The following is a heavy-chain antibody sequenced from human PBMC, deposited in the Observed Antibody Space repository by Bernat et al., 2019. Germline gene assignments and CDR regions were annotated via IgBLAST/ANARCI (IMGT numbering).Heavy chain of an antibody. J-gene: IGHJ2*01. CDR2: TYYRSKWYN. Sequence: QVQMQQSGPGLVKPSQTLSLTCAISGDSVPSKSVVWSWIRQSPSRGLEWLGRTYYRSKWYNDYAVSVKSRITINPDTSKNQFSMQLNSVTPEETAVYYSASHLEVAATYFCFDFWGCGTLVTVSS. V-gene: IGHV6-1*01. CDR1: GDSVPSKSVV. D-gene: IGHD6-19*01. CDR3: ASHLEVAATYFCFDF.